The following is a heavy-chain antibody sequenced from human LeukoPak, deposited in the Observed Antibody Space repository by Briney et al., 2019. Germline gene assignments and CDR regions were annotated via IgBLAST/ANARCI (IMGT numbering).Heavy chain of an antibody. J-gene: IGHJ4*02. Sequence: SETLSLTCTVSGGPIRDYYWSWIRQPPGRGLEWIGYIYYSGSTIHNPSLKSRATLSVDMSKSQFSLSLTSVTASDTAVYYCARDQAYCGGDCYYYFDYWGQGTLVTVSS. CDR1: GGPIRDYY. CDR3: ARDQAYCGGDCYYYFDY. D-gene: IGHD2-21*01. V-gene: IGHV4-59*12. CDR2: IYYSGST.